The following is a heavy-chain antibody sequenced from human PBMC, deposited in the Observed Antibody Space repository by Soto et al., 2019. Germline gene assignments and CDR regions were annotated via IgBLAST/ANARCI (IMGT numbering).Heavy chain of an antibody. CDR1: GGTFSSYA. CDR3: ARGPDYGDYATYFDF. D-gene: IGHD4-17*01. CDR2: IIPIFGTA. Sequence: QVQLVQSGAEVKKPGSSVKVSCKASGGTFSSYAISWVRQAPGQGLEWVGGIIPIFGTANYAQKFQGRVTITADESTNTAYMELSSLRSEDTAVYYCARGPDYGDYATYFDFWGQGTLVTVSS. V-gene: IGHV1-69*01. J-gene: IGHJ4*02.